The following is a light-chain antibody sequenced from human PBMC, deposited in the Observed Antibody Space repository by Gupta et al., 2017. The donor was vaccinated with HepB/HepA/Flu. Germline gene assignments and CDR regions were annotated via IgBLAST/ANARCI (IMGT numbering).Light chain of an antibody. V-gene: IGKV1-9*01. CDR1: QVIHSY. Sequence: DIQLTQSPSFLSASVGDRVTIACRASQVIHSYLAWYQQKPGKGPELLIYAASTLQSGVSSRFSGGGSGTEFTLTISSLQPEDFATYYCQQLNSYPHTFGGGTRVEIK. J-gene: IGKJ4*01. CDR2: AAS. CDR3: QQLNSYPHT.